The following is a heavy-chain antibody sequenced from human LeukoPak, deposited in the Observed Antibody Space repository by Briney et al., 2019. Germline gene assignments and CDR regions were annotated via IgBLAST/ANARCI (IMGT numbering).Heavy chain of an antibody. V-gene: IGHV4-39*07. CDR3: ARGPKTPDY. CDR1: GGSISSSSYY. J-gene: IGHJ4*02. D-gene: IGHD2-15*01. CDR2: IYYSGST. Sequence: LETLSLTCTVSGGSISSSSYYWGWIRQPPGKGLEWIGSIYYSGSTYYNPSLKSRVTISVDTSKNQFSLKLSSVTAADTAVYYCARGPKTPDYWGQGTLVTVSS.